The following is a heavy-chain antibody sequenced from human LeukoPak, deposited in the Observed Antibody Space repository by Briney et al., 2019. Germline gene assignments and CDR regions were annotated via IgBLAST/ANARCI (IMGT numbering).Heavy chain of an antibody. CDR2: NSAYKGNT. Sequence: ASVKVSCKASGYTFSTYGISWVRQAPGQGLEWMGWNSAYKGNTYYAQKLQGRVTMTTDTSTSTAYMELRSLRSDDTAIYYCARDLYYYGSGSYYDVFDVWGQGTMVTVSS. V-gene: IGHV1-18*01. D-gene: IGHD3-10*01. CDR3: ARDLYYYGSGSYYDVFDV. CDR1: GYTFSTYG. J-gene: IGHJ3*01.